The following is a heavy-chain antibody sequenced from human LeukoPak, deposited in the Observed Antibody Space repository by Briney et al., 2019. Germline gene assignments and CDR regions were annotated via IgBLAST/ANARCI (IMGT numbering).Heavy chain of an antibody. CDR3: AKDIRGNPWYYGMDV. J-gene: IGHJ6*02. CDR1: GFTFDDYA. CDR2: ISWNSGSI. Sequence: GGSLRLSCAASGFTFDDYAMHWVRQAPGKGLEWVSGISWNSGSIGYADSVKGRFTISRDNAKNSLYLQMSSLRPEDTALYYCAKDIRGNPWYYGMDVWGQGTTVTVSS. V-gene: IGHV3-9*01. D-gene: IGHD4-4*01.